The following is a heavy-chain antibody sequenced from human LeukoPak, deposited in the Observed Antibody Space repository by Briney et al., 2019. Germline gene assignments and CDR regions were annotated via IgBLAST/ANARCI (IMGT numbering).Heavy chain of an antibody. D-gene: IGHD6-19*01. V-gene: IGHV3-30*02. Sequence: GGSLRLSCAASGFTFSSYGMHWVRQAPGKGLEWVAFIRYDGSNKYYADSVKGRFTISRDNSKNTLYLQMNSLRAEDTAVYYCAKGASEYSSGWYEGPLFDYWGQGTLVTVSS. CDR3: AKGASEYSSGWYEGPLFDY. J-gene: IGHJ4*02. CDR2: IRYDGSNK. CDR1: GFTFSSYG.